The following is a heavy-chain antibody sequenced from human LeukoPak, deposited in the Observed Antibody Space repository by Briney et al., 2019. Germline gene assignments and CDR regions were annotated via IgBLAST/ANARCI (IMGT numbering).Heavy chain of an antibody. D-gene: IGHD6-6*01. CDR3: ARQAARRHDY. V-gene: IGHV4-34*01. CDR1: GGSFSGYY. J-gene: IGHJ4*02. Sequence: SETLSLTCAVYGGSFSGYYWSWIRQPPGKGLEWIGEINHSGSTNYNPSLKGRVTVSVDTSKNQFSLKLSSVTAADTAVYYCARQAARRHDYWGQGTLVTVSS. CDR2: INHSGST.